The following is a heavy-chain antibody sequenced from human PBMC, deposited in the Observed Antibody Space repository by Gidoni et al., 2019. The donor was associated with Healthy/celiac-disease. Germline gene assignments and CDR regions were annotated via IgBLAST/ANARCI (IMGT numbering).Heavy chain of an antibody. Sequence: QVQLVESGGGVVQPGRSLRLSCAASGFTFSSYAMHWVRQAPGKGLEWVAVISYDGSNKYYADSVKGRFTISRDNSKNTLYLQMNSLRAEDTAVYYCARAGKDTPGVFDYWGQGTLVTVSS. D-gene: IGHD2-15*01. V-gene: IGHV3-30-3*01. J-gene: IGHJ4*02. CDR1: GFTFSSYA. CDR3: ARAGKDTPGVFDY. CDR2: ISYDGSNK.